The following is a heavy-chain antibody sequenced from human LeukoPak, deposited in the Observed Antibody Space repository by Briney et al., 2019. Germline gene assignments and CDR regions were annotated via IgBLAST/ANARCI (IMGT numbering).Heavy chain of an antibody. V-gene: IGHV3-33*01. Sequence: GGSLRLSCAASGFAFNTYAMHWVRQAPGQGLEWVALIWHDGNHKFYSNSVRGQFTISRDNSKNTVSLQMNNLRPEDTAVYYCARETFGSGSYPDFWGQGTLVTVSS. CDR3: ARETFGSGSYPDF. D-gene: IGHD3-10*01. CDR2: IWHDGNHK. J-gene: IGHJ4*02. CDR1: GFAFNTYA.